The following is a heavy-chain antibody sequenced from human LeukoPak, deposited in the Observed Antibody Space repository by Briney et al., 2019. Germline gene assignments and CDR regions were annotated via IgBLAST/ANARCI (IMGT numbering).Heavy chain of an antibody. D-gene: IGHD3-10*01. Sequence: GGSLRLSRAASGFTFSSYAMSWVRQAPGKGLEWVSAISGSGGSTYYADSVKGRFTISRDNSKNTLYLQMNSLRAEDTAVYYCAKAAVLLWFGELLFFDYWGQGTLVTVSS. CDR2: ISGSGGST. J-gene: IGHJ4*02. CDR1: GFTFSSYA. CDR3: AKAAVLLWFGELLFFDY. V-gene: IGHV3-23*01.